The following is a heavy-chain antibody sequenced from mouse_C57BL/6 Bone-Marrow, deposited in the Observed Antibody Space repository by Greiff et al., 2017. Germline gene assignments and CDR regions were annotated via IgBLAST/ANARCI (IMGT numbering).Heavy chain of an antibody. CDR3: ARRYYAMDY. CDR2: INPYNGGT. CDR1: GYTFTDYY. Sequence: VQLQQSGPVLVKPGASVKMSCKASGYTFTDYYMNWVKQSHGKSLEWIGVINPYNGGTSYNQKFKGKATLTVDKSSSTAYMELNSLTSEDSADYYCARRYYAMDYWGQGTSVTVSS. V-gene: IGHV1-19*01. J-gene: IGHJ4*01.